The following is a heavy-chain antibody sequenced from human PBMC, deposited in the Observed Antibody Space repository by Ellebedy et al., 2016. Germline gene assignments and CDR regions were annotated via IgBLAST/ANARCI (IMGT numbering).Heavy chain of an antibody. CDR3: ARVRYDSSGYYYAPLDY. D-gene: IGHD3-22*01. V-gene: IGHV1-8*02. J-gene: IGHJ4*02. CDR1: GGTFSSYA. CDR2: MNPNSGNT. Sequence: ASVKVSCKASGGTFSSYAINWVRQATGQGLEWMGWMNPNSGNTGYAQKFQGRVTMTRNTSISTAYMELSSLRSEDTAVYYCARVRYDSSGYYYAPLDYWGQGTLVTVSS.